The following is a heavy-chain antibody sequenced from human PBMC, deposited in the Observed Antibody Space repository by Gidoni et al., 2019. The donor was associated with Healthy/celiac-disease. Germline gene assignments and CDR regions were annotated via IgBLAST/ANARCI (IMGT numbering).Heavy chain of an antibody. CDR3: ARSGSYYAFDI. CDR2: ISSSSSYT. J-gene: IGHJ3*02. Sequence: LSCAASGFTFSDYYMSWIRQAPGKGLEWVSYISSSSSYTNYADSVKGRFTISRDNAKNSLYLQMNSLRAEDTAVYYCARSGSYYAFDIWGQGTMVTVSS. CDR1: GFTFSDYY. D-gene: IGHD1-26*01. V-gene: IGHV3-11*06.